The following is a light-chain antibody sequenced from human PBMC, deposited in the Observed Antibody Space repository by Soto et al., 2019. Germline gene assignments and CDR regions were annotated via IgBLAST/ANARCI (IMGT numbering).Light chain of an antibody. V-gene: IGLV2-14*03. CDR1: SSDVGGYEY. CDR2: DVT. J-gene: IGLJ2*01. Sequence: QSALTQPASVSGSPGQSITISCTGTSSDVGGYEYVSWYQQHPGKAPKLIIYDVTYRPSGVSGRFSGSKSGNTASLTISGLQAEDEADYYCSSYTSSSNVVFGGGTKLTVL. CDR3: SSYTSSSNVV.